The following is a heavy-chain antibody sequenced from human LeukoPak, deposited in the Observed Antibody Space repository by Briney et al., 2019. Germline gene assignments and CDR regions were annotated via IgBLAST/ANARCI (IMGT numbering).Heavy chain of an antibody. CDR3: ASIMGDYNWFDP. J-gene: IGHJ5*02. V-gene: IGHV1-2*02. D-gene: IGHD3-16*01. CDR2: INPNSGGT. CDR1: GYTFTGYY. Sequence: GASVKVSCKASGYTFTGYYMHWVRQAPGQGLEWMGWINPNSGGTSYAQKFQGRVTMTRDTSISTAYMELSRLRSDDTAVYYCASIMGDYNWFDPWGQGTLVTVSP.